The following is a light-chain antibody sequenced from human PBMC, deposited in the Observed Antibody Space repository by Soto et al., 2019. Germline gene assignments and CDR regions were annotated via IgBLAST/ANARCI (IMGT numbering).Light chain of an antibody. Sequence: QSLLTQPASVSGSPGQSITISCTGTSSDVGGYNYVSWYQQHPGKAPKLMIYDVSNRPSGVSNRFSGSKSGNTASLTISGLQAEDEADYYCSSYTSSSTYVFGTGTKVTAL. CDR3: SSYTSSSTYV. CDR2: DVS. CDR1: SSDVGGYNY. V-gene: IGLV2-14*01. J-gene: IGLJ1*01.